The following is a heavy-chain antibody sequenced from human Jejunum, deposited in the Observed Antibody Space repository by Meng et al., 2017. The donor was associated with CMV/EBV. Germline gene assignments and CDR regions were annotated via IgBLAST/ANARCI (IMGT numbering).Heavy chain of an antibody. CDR1: SDSINSYY. D-gene: IGHD3-10*01. V-gene: IGHV4-59*13. J-gene: IGHJ5*02. CDR3: ARGLRGYLLAFDP. Sequence: VSSDSINSYYWNWIRQPPGKGLEWIGYVSDIGRTNYNASLRSRVTMSLDTSNKHFFLKLSSVTAADTAVYYCARGLRGYLLAFDPWGQGSLVTVSS. CDR2: VSDIGRT.